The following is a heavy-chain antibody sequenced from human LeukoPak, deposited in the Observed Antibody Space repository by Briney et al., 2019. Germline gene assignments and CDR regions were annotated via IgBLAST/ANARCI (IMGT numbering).Heavy chain of an antibody. CDR2: FDPEDGET. CDR3: ATSRITMVRGVQYSRYYFDY. V-gene: IGHV1-24*01. J-gene: IGHJ4*02. Sequence: ASVKVSCKVSGYTLTELSMHWVRQAPGNGLEWMGGFDPEDGETIYAQKFQGRVTMTEDTSTDTAYMELSSLRSEDTAVYYCATSRITMVRGVQYSRYYFDYWGQGTLVTVSS. D-gene: IGHD3-10*01. CDR1: GYTLTELS.